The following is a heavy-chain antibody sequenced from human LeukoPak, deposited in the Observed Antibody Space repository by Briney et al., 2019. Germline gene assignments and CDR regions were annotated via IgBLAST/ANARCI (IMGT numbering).Heavy chain of an antibody. D-gene: IGHD3-10*01. CDR1: GITVSSNF. J-gene: IGHJ4*02. CDR2: LYTDYSA. V-gene: IGHV3-66*01. CDR3: ALDYSGSGNYYRDY. Sequence: GGSLRLSCAASGITVSSNFMYWVRQTPGKGLQCVSVLYTDYSAYYADSVKGRFTISRDNSKNTLYLQMDSLRVEDTAVYYCALDYSGSGNYYRDYWGQGTLVTVSS.